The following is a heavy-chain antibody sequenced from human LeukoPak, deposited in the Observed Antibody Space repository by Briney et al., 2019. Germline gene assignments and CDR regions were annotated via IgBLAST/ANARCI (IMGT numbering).Heavy chain of an antibody. CDR3: TRELRDRGAFDI. V-gene: IGHV3-21*04. CDR2: ISYTGTYI. J-gene: IGHJ3*02. Sequence: PGGSLRLSCAASAFSLNAYNMNWVRQAPGKGLEWVSSISYTGTYIYYADSVKGRFTISRDNAQNSLYLQMNSLRAEDTAIYYCTRELRDRGAFDIWGQGTMVTVSS. CDR1: AFSLNAYN.